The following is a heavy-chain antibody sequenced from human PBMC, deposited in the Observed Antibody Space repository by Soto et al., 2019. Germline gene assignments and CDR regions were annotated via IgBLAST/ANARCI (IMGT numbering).Heavy chain of an antibody. V-gene: IGHV4-30-2*01. CDR2: IYHRGGT. J-gene: IGHJ3*02. CDR1: GGAISSGGYS. CDR3: SRAGRDGYGNDHGAFDI. D-gene: IGHD5-12*01. Sequence: SEALSLTGAVSGGAISSGGYSWSWIRQPPGKGLEWIGYIYHRGGTYYNPSLKSRVTISVDRSKNQFSLKLSSVTAADTAVYYCSRAGRDGYGNDHGAFDIWGQGTMVT.